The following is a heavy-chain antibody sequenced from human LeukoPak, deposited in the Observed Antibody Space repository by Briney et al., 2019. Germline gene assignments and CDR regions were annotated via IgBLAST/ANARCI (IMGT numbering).Heavy chain of an antibody. CDR3: ARDGCSSTSCQPGYKDYYYMDV. CDR1: GFTFSSYS. Sequence: GGSLRLSCAASGFTFSSYSTNWVRQAPGKGLEWVSYISSSSSTIYYADSVKGRFTISRDNAKNSLYLQMNSLRAEDTAVYYCARDGCSSTSCQPGYKDYYYMDVWGKGTTVTVS. V-gene: IGHV3-48*04. J-gene: IGHJ6*03. CDR2: ISSSSSTI. D-gene: IGHD2-2*01.